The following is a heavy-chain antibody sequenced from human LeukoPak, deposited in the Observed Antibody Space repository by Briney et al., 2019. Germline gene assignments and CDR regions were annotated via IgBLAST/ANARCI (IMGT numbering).Heavy chain of an antibody. D-gene: IGHD4-23*01. J-gene: IGHJ4*02. Sequence: GGSLRLSCAASGFTFSSYAMSWVRQAPGKGLEWVSAISGSGGSTYYADSVKGRFTISRDNSKNTLYLQMSSLRAEDTAVYYCAKDSGATVVTPFDYWGQGTLVTVSS. CDR2: ISGSGGST. CDR3: AKDSGATVVTPFDY. V-gene: IGHV3-23*01. CDR1: GFTFSSYA.